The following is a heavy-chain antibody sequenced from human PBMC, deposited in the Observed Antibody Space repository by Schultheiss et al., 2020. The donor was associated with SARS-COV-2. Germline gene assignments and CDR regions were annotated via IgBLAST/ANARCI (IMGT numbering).Heavy chain of an antibody. Sequence: SETLSLTCTVSGGSVNNGDYCWNWIRQPPGKGLEWMGNIDDSGSTNYNPSLKSRVTISVDTSKNQFSLKLSSVTAADTAMYYCARYYYHSNWSGGMDVWGQGTTVTVSS. V-gene: IGHV4-61*08. J-gene: IGHJ6*02. CDR2: IDDSGST. D-gene: IGHD3-22*01. CDR3: ARYYYHSNWSGGMDV. CDR1: GGSVNNGDYC.